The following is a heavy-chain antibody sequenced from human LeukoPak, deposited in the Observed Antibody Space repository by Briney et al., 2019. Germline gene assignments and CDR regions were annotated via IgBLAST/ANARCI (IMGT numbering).Heavy chain of an antibody. CDR1: GFTVSSNH. CDR2: IYSGDNT. D-gene: IGHD6-19*01. V-gene: IGHV3-53*05. Sequence: GGSLRLSCAASGFTVSSNHMSWVRQAPGKGLEWVSVIYSGDNTYYADSVKGRFTISRDNSKNTVHLQMNSLRAEDTAVYYCATAPEGRIAVAGAGVLDYWGQGTLVTVSS. J-gene: IGHJ4*02. CDR3: ATAPEGRIAVAGAGVLDY.